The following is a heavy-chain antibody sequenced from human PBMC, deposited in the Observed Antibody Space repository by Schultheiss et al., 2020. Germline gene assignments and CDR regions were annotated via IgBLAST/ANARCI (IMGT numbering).Heavy chain of an antibody. CDR1: GGSINNYY. CDR3: ARALRNDFWIDY. V-gene: IGHV4-4*07. D-gene: IGHD3-3*01. Sequence: SETLSLTCTVSGGSINNYYWSWIREPAGKGLEWIGRIYSSGNTNYNPSLKSRVTISVDTSKNQFSLKLSSVTAADTAVYYCARALRNDFWIDYWGQGTLVTVSS. CDR2: IYSSGNT. J-gene: IGHJ4*02.